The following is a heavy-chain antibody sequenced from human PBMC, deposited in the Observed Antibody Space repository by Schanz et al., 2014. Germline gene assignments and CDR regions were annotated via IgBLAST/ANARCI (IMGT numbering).Heavy chain of an antibody. D-gene: IGHD3-10*01. Sequence: VELVESGGGLVQPGGSLRLSCAASGFTFSSYAMSWIRQPPGRGLEWVSYIGNGGVTIYYADSVKGRFTISRDNSKNSLYLQMNSLRAEDTAVYYCARIGGSDFDYWAQGTLVTVSS. CDR1: GFTFSSYA. CDR2: IGNGGVTI. V-gene: IGHV3-11*01. CDR3: ARIGGSDFDY. J-gene: IGHJ4*02.